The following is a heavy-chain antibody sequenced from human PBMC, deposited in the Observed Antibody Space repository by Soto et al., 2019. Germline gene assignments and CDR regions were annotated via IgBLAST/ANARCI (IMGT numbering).Heavy chain of an antibody. Sequence: SGGSLRLSCAASGFTFSSYSMNWVRQAPGKGLEWVSSISSSSSYIYYADSVKGRFTISRDNAKNSLYLQMNSLRAEDTAVYYCARASSGWYTPFDYWGQGTMVTVSS. CDR2: ISSSSSYI. J-gene: IGHJ4*02. D-gene: IGHD6-19*01. V-gene: IGHV3-21*01. CDR3: ARASSGWYTPFDY. CDR1: GFTFSSYS.